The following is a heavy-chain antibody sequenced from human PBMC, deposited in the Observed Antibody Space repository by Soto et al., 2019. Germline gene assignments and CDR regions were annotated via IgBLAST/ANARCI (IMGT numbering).Heavy chain of an antibody. V-gene: IGHV1-18*01. CDR3: AISLYYDFWSGYDRWYMDV. D-gene: IGHD3-3*01. CDR2: ISAYNGNT. J-gene: IGHJ6*03. CDR1: GYTFTSYG. Sequence: ASVKVSCTTSGYTFTSYGISWVRQAPGQGLEWMGWISAYNGNTNYAQKLQGRVTMTTDTSTSTAYMELRSLRSDDTAVYYCAISLYYDFWSGYDRWYMDVWGKGTTVTVSS.